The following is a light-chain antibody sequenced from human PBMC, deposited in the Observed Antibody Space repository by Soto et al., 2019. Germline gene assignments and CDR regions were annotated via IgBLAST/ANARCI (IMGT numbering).Light chain of an antibody. Sequence: EIVLTQSPGTLSLSPGERATLSCRASSSVSTYLTWYQQKPGQAPRLLIYDASNRATGIPARFSGSGYETDFTLTISSLEPEDFAVYYWQQRRNWPWTFGQGTNVEI. J-gene: IGKJ1*01. V-gene: IGKV3-11*01. CDR3: QQRRNWPWT. CDR2: DAS. CDR1: SSVSTY.